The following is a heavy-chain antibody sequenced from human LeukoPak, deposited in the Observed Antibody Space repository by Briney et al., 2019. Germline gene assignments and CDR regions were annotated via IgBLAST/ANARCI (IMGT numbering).Heavy chain of an antibody. CDR3: ARQDVLTGYYIDY. CDR2: IYYSGST. V-gene: IGHV4-39*01. D-gene: IGHD3-9*01. Sequence: SETLSLTCAVSGGSISSSSYYWGWIRQPPGKGLEWIGSIYYSGSTSYNPSLKSRVTISVDTSKSQSSLKLGSVTAADTAVYYCARQDVLTGYYIDYWGQGTLVTVSS. CDR1: GGSISSSSYY. J-gene: IGHJ4*02.